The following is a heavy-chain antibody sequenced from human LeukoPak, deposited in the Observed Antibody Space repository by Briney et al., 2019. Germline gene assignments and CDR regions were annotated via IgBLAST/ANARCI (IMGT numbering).Heavy chain of an antibody. CDR1: GGSFSSYY. CDR2: IYYSGSS. D-gene: IGHD5-18*01. V-gene: IGHV4-59*01. CDR3: AGGYSYGFVFFDY. J-gene: IGHJ4*01. Sequence: PSETLSLTCAVYGGSFSSYYWSWVRQPPGKGLEWIGYIYYSGSSNDNPSLKRRGTISVATSKNQFSLKLSSVTAADTAVYYCAGGYSYGFVFFDYWGQGTLVTVSS.